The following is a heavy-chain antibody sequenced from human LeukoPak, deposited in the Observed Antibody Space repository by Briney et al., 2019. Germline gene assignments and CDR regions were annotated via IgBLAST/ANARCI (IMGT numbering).Heavy chain of an antibody. Sequence: GGSLRLSCTGSGFTFSSYPLSWVRQAPGKGLEWVSAISNSGSNTYYGDSVRGRFTFSRDKSKNTLYLQMNTLRAEDTAVYYCATTKSARRYFDYWGQGTLVTVSS. V-gene: IGHV3-23*01. CDR3: ATTKSARRYFDY. J-gene: IGHJ4*02. CDR2: ISNSGSNT. D-gene: IGHD1-1*01. CDR1: GFTFSSYP.